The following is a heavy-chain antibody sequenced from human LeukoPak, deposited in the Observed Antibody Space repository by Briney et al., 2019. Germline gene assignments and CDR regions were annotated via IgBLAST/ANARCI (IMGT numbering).Heavy chain of an antibody. CDR1: RFPFSSYA. CDR3: ARSSIVVVSILDY. Sequence: GGALRHSCAASRFPFSSYAMHWVRQAPGKGVEDVSAISSNGGSTSYANSVKGRFTISRDNSKNMLYLQMGSLRAEDMAAYYCARSSIVVVSILDYWGQGTLVTVSS. V-gene: IGHV3-64*01. D-gene: IGHD2-2*01. CDR2: ISSNGGST. J-gene: IGHJ4*02.